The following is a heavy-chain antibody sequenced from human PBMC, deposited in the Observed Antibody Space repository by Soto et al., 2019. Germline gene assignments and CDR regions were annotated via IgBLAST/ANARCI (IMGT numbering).Heavy chain of an antibody. Sequence: ASVKVSCKVSGYTLTELSMHWVRQAPGKGLEWMGGFDPEDGETIYAQKFQGRVTMTEDTSTDTAYMELSSLRSEDTAVYYCATDQNRSCDYVWGSYGYWGQGTLVTVSS. V-gene: IGHV1-24*01. CDR2: FDPEDGET. CDR3: ATDQNRSCDYVWGSYGY. CDR1: GYTLTELS. D-gene: IGHD3-16*01. J-gene: IGHJ4*02.